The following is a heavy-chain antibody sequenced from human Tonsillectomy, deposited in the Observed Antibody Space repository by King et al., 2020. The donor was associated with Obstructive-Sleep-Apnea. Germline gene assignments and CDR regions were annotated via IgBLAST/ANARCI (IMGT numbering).Heavy chain of an antibody. CDR1: GGSISSGSYY. CDR3: ARSFGDYSHYYFDL. V-gene: IGHV4-31*03. D-gene: IGHD4-17*01. CDR2: IYHSGST. Sequence: QLQESGPGLVKPSQTLSLTCTVSGGSISSGSYYWTWIRQRPGKGLEWIGYIYHSGSTYYNSSLKSRLTISVDTSKNQFSLRLTSLTAADTAVYYCARSFGDYSHYYFDLWGRGTLVIVSS. J-gene: IGHJ2*01.